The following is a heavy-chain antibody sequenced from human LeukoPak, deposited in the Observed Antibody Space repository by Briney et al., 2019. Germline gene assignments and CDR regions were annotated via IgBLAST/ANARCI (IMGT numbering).Heavy chain of an antibody. CDR3: ARDDLREYCSSTSCYTIPFGFDP. CDR2: INPSGGSS. J-gene: IGHJ5*02. D-gene: IGHD2-2*02. CDR1: GYTFTSYY. Sequence: GASVKVSCKASGYTFTSYYMHWVRQAPGQGLEWMGIINPSGGSSSYAQKFQGRVTMTRDTSTSTVYMELSSLRSEDTAVYYCARDDLREYCSSTSCYTIPFGFDPWGQGTLVTVSS. V-gene: IGHV1-46*01.